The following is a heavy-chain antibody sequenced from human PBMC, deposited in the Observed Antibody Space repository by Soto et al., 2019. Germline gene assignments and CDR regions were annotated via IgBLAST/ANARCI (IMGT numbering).Heavy chain of an antibody. CDR3: AKGVLRGTGSLYGMDV. Sequence: GGSLRLSCAASGLTFSSYGMHWVRQAPGKGLERVAVISYDGSNRYYADSVKSRFTISRDNSKNTLYLQMNSLGAEDTVVYYCAKGVLRGTGSLYGMDVWGQGTTVTVSS. CDR2: ISYDGSNR. V-gene: IGHV3-30*18. J-gene: IGHJ6*02. CDR1: GLTFSSYG. D-gene: IGHD2-8*02.